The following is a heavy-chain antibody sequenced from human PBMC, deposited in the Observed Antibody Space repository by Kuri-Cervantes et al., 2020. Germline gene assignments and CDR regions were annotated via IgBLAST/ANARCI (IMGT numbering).Heavy chain of an antibody. CDR1: GYTFTGYY. J-gene: IGHJ4*02. CDR3: AREALDYGDSLRPFDY. D-gene: IGHD4-17*01. CDR2: INPNSGGT. V-gene: IGHV1-2*02. Sequence: ASVKVSCKVSGYTFTGYYMHWVRQAPGQGLEWMGWINPNSGGTNYAQKFQGRVTMTRDTSISTAYMELSRLRSDDTAVYYCAREALDYGDSLRPFDYWGQGTLVTVSS.